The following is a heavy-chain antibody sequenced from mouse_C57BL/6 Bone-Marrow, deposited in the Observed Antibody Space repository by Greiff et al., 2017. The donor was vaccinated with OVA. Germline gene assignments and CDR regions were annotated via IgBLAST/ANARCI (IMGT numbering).Heavy chain of an antibody. Sequence: DVKLQESGGGLVQPGGSLSLSCAASGFTFTDYYMSWVRQPPGKALEWLGFIRNKANGYTTEYSASVKGRFTISRDNSQSILYLQMNALRAEDSATYYCARSITTVAPYAMDYWGQGTSVTVSS. J-gene: IGHJ4*01. V-gene: IGHV7-3*01. D-gene: IGHD1-1*01. CDR2: IRNKANGYTT. CDR1: GFTFTDYY. CDR3: ARSITTVAPYAMDY.